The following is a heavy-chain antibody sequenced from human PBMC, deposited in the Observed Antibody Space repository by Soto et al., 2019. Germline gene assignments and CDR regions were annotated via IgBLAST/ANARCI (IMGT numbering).Heavy chain of an antibody. V-gene: IGHV3-64D*06. J-gene: IGHJ5*02. Sequence: GGSLRLSCSASGFTFSIYAMHWVRQAPGKGLEYVSAVSTNGGTSYYADSVKGRFTISRDNSRNTLYLQMNSLRPEDTAVYYCVKDRAKRHGYKKKPRSWGLAKLVTVSS. D-gene: IGHD5-12*01. CDR2: VSTNGGTS. CDR3: VKDRAKRHGYKKKPRS. CDR1: GFTFSIYA.